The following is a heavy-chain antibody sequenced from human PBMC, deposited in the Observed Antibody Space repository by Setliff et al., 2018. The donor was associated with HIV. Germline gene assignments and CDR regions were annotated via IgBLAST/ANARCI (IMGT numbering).Heavy chain of an antibody. CDR1: GFTFSKYF. CDR2: ISGSSSTI. CDR3: ARDKGPPPVVHLDY. Sequence: GGSLRLSCAASGFTFSKYFMNWVRQTPGKGLEWVSSISGSSSTIYYADSVKGRFTISRDNAKNSLYLQMNSLRAEDTAMYYCARDKGPPPVVHLDYWGQGTLVTVSS. D-gene: IGHD3-10*02. J-gene: IGHJ4*02. V-gene: IGHV3-21*04.